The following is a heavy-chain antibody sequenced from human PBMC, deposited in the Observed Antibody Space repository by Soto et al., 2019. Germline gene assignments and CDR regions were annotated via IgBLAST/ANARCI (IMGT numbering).Heavy chain of an antibody. J-gene: IGHJ4*02. D-gene: IGHD4-17*01. CDR2: IKGDGSAR. CDR3: AKDRIKKSDYGDYVGY. Sequence: GGSLRLSCAASGFTFSDYWMTWVRQAPGKGLEWVASIKGDGSARDYVDSVRGRFTISRDNAKNSLHLQMDSLRAEDTAVYYCAKDRIKKSDYGDYVGYWGQGTLVTVSS. CDR1: GFTFSDYW. V-gene: IGHV3-7*01.